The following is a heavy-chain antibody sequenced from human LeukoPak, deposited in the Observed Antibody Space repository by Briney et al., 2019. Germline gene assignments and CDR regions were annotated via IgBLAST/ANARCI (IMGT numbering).Heavy chain of an antibody. V-gene: IGHV3-66*02. CDR1: GFTVSNNY. J-gene: IGHJ4*02. CDR2: IFSGGTT. Sequence: GGSLRLSCAASGFTVSNNYMNWVRQAPGKGLEWVSVIFSGGTTYYGDSVKGRFTTSRDNSKNTLYLQMNSLRAEDTAVYYCASVESVGAFRLWGQGSLVTVSS. D-gene: IGHD1-1*01. CDR3: ASVESVGAFRL.